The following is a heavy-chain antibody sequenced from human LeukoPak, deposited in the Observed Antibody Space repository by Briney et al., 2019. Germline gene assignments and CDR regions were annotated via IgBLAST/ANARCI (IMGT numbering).Heavy chain of an antibody. CDR3: AREGRGYCSSTSCYDGFDP. CDR1: GGTFSSYA. D-gene: IGHD2-2*01. J-gene: IGHJ5*02. Sequence: ASVKVSCKASGGTFSSYAISWVRQAPGQGLEWMGGIIPIFGTANYAQKFQGRVTITADESTSTAYMELSSLRSEDTAVYYCAREGRGYCSSTSCYDGFDPWGQGTLVTVSS. CDR2: IIPIFGTA. V-gene: IGHV1-69*13.